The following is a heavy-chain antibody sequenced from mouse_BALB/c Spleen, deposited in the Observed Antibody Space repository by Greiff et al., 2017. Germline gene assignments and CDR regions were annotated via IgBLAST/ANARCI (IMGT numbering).Heavy chain of an antibody. CDR2: ISDGGSYT. V-gene: IGHV5-4*02. CDR1: GFTFSDYY. J-gene: IGHJ3*01. Sequence: EVQLQESGGGLVKPGGSLKLSCAASGFTFSDYYMYWVRQTPEKRLEWVATISDGGSYTYYPDSVKGRFTISRDNAKNNLYLQMSSLKSEDTAMYYCAREETARAGFAYWGQGTLVTVSA. CDR3: AREETARAGFAY. D-gene: IGHD3-2*01.